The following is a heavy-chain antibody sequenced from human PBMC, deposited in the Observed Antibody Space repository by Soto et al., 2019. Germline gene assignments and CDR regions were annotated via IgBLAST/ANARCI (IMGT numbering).Heavy chain of an antibody. CDR2: ISYDGSNK. J-gene: IGHJ6*02. D-gene: IGHD3-10*01. CDR3: ARDRGEIYGTDV. V-gene: IGHV3-30-3*01. Sequence: PGGSLRLSCAASGFTFSSYAMHWVRQAPGKGLEWVAVISYDGSNKYYADSVKGRFTISRDNSKNTLYLQMNSLRAEDTAVYYCARDRGEIYGTDVWGQGTTVTVSS. CDR1: GFTFSSYA.